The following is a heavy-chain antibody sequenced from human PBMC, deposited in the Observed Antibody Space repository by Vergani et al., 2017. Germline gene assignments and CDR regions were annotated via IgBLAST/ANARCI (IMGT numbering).Heavy chain of an antibody. D-gene: IGHD1-26*01. Sequence: EVQLLESGGGLVQPGGSLRLSCAASGFTFSSYAMSWVRQAPGKGLEWVSAISGRVGSTYYADSVKGRFTISRDNSKNTLYLQMNSLRAEDTAVYYCAKDLGMYSGSYRGLAFDIWGQGTMVTVSS. CDR1: GFTFSSYA. J-gene: IGHJ3*02. CDR2: ISGRVGST. CDR3: AKDLGMYSGSYRGLAFDI. V-gene: IGHV3-23*01.